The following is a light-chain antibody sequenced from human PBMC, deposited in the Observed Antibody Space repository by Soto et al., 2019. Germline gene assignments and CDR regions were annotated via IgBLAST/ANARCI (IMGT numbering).Light chain of an antibody. Sequence: QSALTQPASVSGSPGQSIAISCTGTSSDVGGYNYVCWYQQHPGKAPKLMIYDVSNRPSGVSNRFSGSKSGNTASLTISGLQVEDEADYYCSSYTSSSTLYVFGTGTKLTVL. J-gene: IGLJ1*01. CDR2: DVS. CDR1: SSDVGGYNY. CDR3: SSYTSSSTLYV. V-gene: IGLV2-14*01.